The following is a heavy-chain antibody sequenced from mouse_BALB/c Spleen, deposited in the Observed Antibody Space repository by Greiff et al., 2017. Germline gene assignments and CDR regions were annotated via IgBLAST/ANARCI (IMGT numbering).Heavy chain of an antibody. CDR1: GYTFTSYW. CDR2: IYPGSGST. CDR3: TRSGVPYAMDY. V-gene: IGHV1S22*01. Sequence: LQQPGSELVRPGASVKLSCKASGYTFTSYWMPWVQQRHGQGLEWIGNIYPGSGSTNYDEKFKSKGTLTVDTSSSTAYMHLSSLTSEDSAVYYCTRSGVPYAMDYWGQGTSVTVSS. D-gene: IGHD2-14*01. J-gene: IGHJ4*01.